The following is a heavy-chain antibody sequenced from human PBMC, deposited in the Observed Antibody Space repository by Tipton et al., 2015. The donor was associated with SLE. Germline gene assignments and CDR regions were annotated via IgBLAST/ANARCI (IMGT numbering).Heavy chain of an antibody. Sequence: TLSLTCTVSGGSISSYYWTWIRQPPGRGLEWIGDIYYSGSTNYNPSLKSRVTISVDTSKNQFSLNLSSVTAADTAVYYCARKRLPDLDFDLWGRGTLVTVSS. CDR3: ARKRLPDLDFDL. CDR1: GGSISSYY. D-gene: IGHD3-16*01. V-gene: IGHV4-59*12. J-gene: IGHJ2*01. CDR2: IYYSGST.